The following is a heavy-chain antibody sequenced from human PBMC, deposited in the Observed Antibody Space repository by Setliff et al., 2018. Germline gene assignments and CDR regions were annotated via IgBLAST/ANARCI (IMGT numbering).Heavy chain of an antibody. V-gene: IGHV4-4*08. CDR1: GGSISSYY. CDR3: ARGGGRIRQLGATGVHTFDI. CDR2: IYTRGST. Sequence: SETLSLTCTVSGGSISSYYWSWIRQPPGKGLEWIGYIYTRGSTNYNPSLQSRVTISVDTAKKQFSLKWNSVTAADTAIYYGARGGGRIRQLGATGVHTFDIWGQGTMVIVSS. D-gene: IGHD1-1*01. J-gene: IGHJ3*02.